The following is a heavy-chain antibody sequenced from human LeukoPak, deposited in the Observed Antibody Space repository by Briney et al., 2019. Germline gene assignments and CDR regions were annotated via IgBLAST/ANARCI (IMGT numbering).Heavy chain of an antibody. J-gene: IGHJ4*02. V-gene: IGHV5-51*01. CDR3: ARLFSHGCGDY. Sequence: GESLKISCKASGYSFTSYWIGWVRQMPGKGLEWMGIIYPGDSDTRYRPSFQGQVTISADKSMNTAYLQWSSLKASDTAMYYCARLFSHGCGDYWGQGTLVTVSS. CDR2: IYPGDSDT. D-gene: IGHD1-26*01. CDR1: GYSFTSYW.